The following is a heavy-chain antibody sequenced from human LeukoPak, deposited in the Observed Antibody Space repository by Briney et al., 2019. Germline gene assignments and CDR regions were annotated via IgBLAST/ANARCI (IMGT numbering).Heavy chain of an antibody. V-gene: IGHV5-51*01. CDR3: ARHRRGYYPTYYYYGMDV. J-gene: IGHJ6*02. Sequence: ESLKISCKGSGYSFTSYWIGWVRQMPGKGLEWMGIIYPGDSDTRYSPSFQGQVTISADKSIGTAYLQWSSLKASDTAMYYCARHRRGYYPTYYYYGMDVWGQGTTVTVSS. D-gene: IGHD3-22*01. CDR2: IYPGDSDT. CDR1: GYSFTSYW.